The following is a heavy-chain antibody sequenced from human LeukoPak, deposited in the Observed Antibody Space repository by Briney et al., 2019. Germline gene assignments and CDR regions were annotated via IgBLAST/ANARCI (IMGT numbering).Heavy chain of an antibody. CDR1: AFTFNTYW. CDR3: AREYSGSYWVFDY. D-gene: IGHD1-26*01. J-gene: IGHJ4*02. CDR2: INGDESST. Sequence: PGGSLRLSCAASAFTFNTYWMHWVRQVPGRGLEWVSRINGDESSTNYADSVKGRFTISRDNSKNTLYLQMNSLRAEDTAVYYCAREYSGSYWVFDYWGQGTLVTVSS. V-gene: IGHV3-74*01.